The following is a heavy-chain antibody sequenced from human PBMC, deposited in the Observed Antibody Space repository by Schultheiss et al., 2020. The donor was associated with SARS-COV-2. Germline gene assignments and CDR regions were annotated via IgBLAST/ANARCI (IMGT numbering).Heavy chain of an antibody. V-gene: IGHV3-7*01. D-gene: IGHD6-19*01. CDR3: ARPHQQWLDLVGMDV. J-gene: IGHJ6*02. CDR2: IRQDGIEK. CDR1: GFSFTNHW. Sequence: GESLKISCAASGFSFTNHWMTWVRQVPGKGLEWVANIRQDGIEKYHVDSVKGRFTVSRDNANNSLYLQMNSLRVEDTAVYYCARPHQQWLDLVGMDVWGQGTTVTVSS.